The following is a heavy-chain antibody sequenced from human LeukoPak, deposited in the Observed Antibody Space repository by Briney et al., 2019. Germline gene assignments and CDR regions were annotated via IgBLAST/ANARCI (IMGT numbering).Heavy chain of an antibody. CDR1: GYSFTDYW. CDR3: ARHLSSGWYSDY. D-gene: IGHD6-19*01. J-gene: IGHJ4*02. Sequence: GESLKVSCKGSGYSFTDYWISWVRRMPGKGLEWMGRIDPSDSYTNHSPSSQGRVTISADKSINTAYLQWSSLKASDTAMYYCARHLSSGWYSDYWGQGTLVIVSS. CDR2: IDPSDSYT. V-gene: IGHV5-10-1*01.